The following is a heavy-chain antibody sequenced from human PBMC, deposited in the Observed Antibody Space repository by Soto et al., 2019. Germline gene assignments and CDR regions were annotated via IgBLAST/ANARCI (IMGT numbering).Heavy chain of an antibody. V-gene: IGHV1-8*01. CDR2: MNPNSGNT. CDR1: GYTFNSYA. CDR3: ATATGAMFRPLSGYYYGFDV. Sequence: ASVKVSCKASGYTFNSYAIHWVRQATGQGLEWMGWMNPNSGNTGYAQKFQGRVTMTRNTSRSTAYMELSSLRSEDTAVYYCATATGAMFRPLSGYYYGFDVWGQGTTVTVSS. J-gene: IGHJ6*02. D-gene: IGHD1-7*01.